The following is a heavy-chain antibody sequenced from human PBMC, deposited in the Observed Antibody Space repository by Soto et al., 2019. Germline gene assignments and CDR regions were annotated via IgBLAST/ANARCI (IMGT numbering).Heavy chain of an antibody. V-gene: IGHV1-3*01. J-gene: IGHJ4*02. CDR3: GRTDVSGSFLDY. CDR1: GYTVTSYA. Sequence: QVQLVQSGAEVKKPGASVKVSCKASGYTVTSYAMHWVRQAPGQRLGWMGWSNAGNGNTKYSQQFQGRVTITRDASARTDYAEMSSLRSEGTAVYSCGRTDVSGSFLDYWGGGTL. D-gene: IGHD3-10*01. CDR2: SNAGNGNT.